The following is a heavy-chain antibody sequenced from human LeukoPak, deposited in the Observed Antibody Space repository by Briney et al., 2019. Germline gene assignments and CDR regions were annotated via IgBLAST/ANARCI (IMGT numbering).Heavy chain of an antibody. V-gene: IGHV1-2*02. J-gene: IGHJ5*02. CDR3: ARGDYGDYFGEWGGFDP. CDR1: GYTFTGYY. CDR2: INPNSGGT. D-gene: IGHD4-17*01. Sequence: ASVKVSCKASGYTFTGYYMHWVRQAPGQGLEWMGWINPNSGGTNYAQKFQGRVTMTRDTPISTAYMELSRLRSDDTAVYYCARGDYGDYFGEWGGFDPWGQGTLVTVSS.